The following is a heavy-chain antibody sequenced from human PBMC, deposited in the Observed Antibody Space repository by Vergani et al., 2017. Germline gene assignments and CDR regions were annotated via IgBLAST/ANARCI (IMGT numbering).Heavy chain of an antibody. Sequence: QVQLQESGPGLVKPSQTLSLTCTVSGGSISSGDYYWSWIRQPPGKGLEWIGYIYYSGSTYYNPSLKSRVTISVDTSKHQFSLKLSAVTAADTAVYYCAIGSGSGYYSPCNYWGQGTLVTVSS. J-gene: IGHJ4*02. D-gene: IGHD3-22*01. CDR3: AIGSGSGYYSPCNY. CDR1: GGSISSGDYY. V-gene: IGHV4-30-4*08. CDR2: IYYSGST.